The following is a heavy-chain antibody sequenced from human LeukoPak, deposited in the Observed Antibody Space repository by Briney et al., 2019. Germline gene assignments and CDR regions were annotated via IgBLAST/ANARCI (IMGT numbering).Heavy chain of an antibody. CDR1: GFTFSSYS. J-gene: IGHJ4*02. Sequence: GGSLRLSCAASGFTFSSYSMNWVRQAPGKGLEWVSAISGGGGSTYYADSVKGRFTISRDNSKSTLYLQLNSLRAEDTAVYYCAKDRWFGESEIDYWGQGTLVTVSS. D-gene: IGHD3-10*01. CDR3: AKDRWFGESEIDY. V-gene: IGHV3-23*01. CDR2: ISGGGGST.